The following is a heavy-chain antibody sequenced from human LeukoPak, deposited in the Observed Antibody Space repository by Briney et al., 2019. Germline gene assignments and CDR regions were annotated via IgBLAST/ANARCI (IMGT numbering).Heavy chain of an antibody. CDR3: AKGKYFDWLFFLAFEF. Sequence: PGGTLRLSCTASGFTFSDYVMSWVRQAPGQGLEWVSAISGSGTSPYYSDSVKGRFIISRDNSGNTLYLQMNSLRDEDAAIYYCAKGKYFDWLFFLAFEFWGQGTPVPVSS. CDR1: GFTFSDYV. CDR2: ISGSGTSP. V-gene: IGHV3-23*01. J-gene: IGHJ4*02. D-gene: IGHD3-9*01.